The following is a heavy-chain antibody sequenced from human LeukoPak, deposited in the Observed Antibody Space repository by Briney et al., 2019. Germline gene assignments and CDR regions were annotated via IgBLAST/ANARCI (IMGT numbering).Heavy chain of an antibody. Sequence: SETLSLTCPVSGGSISSYYWSWIRQPPGKGLEWIGYIYTSGSTNYNPTLKSRVTISVDTSKNQFSLKLSSVTAADTAVYYCARLNYDFWSGYYSAPTYYYYMDVWGKGTTVTVSS. V-gene: IGHV4-4*09. D-gene: IGHD3-3*01. CDR1: GGSISSYY. J-gene: IGHJ6*03. CDR2: IYTSGST. CDR3: ARLNYDFWSGYYSAPTYYYYMDV.